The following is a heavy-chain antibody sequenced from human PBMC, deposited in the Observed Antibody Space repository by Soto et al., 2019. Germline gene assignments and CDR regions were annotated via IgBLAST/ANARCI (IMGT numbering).Heavy chain of an antibody. CDR1: GGSFSGYY. V-gene: IGHV4-34*01. Sequence: SETLSLTCAVYGGSFSGYYWSWIRQPPGKGLEWIGEINHSGSTNYNPSLKSRVTISVDTSKNQFSLKLSSVTAADTAVYYCARGDGLWFGELLSMDVWGKGTTVTVSS. CDR3: ARGDGLWFGELLSMDV. CDR2: INHSGST. J-gene: IGHJ6*03. D-gene: IGHD3-10*01.